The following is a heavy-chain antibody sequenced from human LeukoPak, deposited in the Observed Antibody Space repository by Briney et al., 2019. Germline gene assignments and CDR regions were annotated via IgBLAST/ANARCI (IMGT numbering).Heavy chain of an antibody. J-gene: IGHJ4*02. Sequence: ASVTVSCKASGYTFTSYDINWVRQATGQGLEWMGWMNPNSGNTGYAQKFQGRVTMTRNTSISTAYMELSSLRSEDTAVYYCARARFYDYVWGSPYYFDYWGQGTLVTVSS. CDR2: MNPNSGNT. V-gene: IGHV1-8*01. D-gene: IGHD3-16*01. CDR3: ARARFYDYVWGSPYYFDY. CDR1: GYTFTSYD.